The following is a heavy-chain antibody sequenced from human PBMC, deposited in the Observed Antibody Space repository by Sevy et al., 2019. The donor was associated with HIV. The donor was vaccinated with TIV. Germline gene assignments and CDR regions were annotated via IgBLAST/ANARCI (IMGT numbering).Heavy chain of an antibody. J-gene: IGHJ2*01. D-gene: IGHD6-13*01. CDR1: GYTFTDFY. CDR3: ARDIAAGGTDWYFDL. Sequence: ASVKVSCKASGYTFTDFYIHWVRQAPGQGLEWMGWINPKTGGTNNEQKFQDRVTMSRDTSISTHFIEMTRLRSDDTAVYYCARDIAAGGTDWYFDLWGRGTLVTVSS. CDR2: INPKTGGT. V-gene: IGHV1-2*02.